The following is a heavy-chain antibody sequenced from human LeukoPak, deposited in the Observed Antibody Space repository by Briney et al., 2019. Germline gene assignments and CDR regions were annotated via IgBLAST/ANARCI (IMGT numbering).Heavy chain of an antibody. CDR3: ARDQIFGVVIIPYYYGMDV. D-gene: IGHD3-3*01. Sequence: PGGSLRLSCAASGFTFSSYEMNWVRQAPGKGLESVSYISSSGSTIYYADSVKGRFTISRDNAKNSLYLQMNSLRAEDTAVYYCARDQIFGVVIIPYYYGMDVWGQGTTVTVSS. V-gene: IGHV3-48*03. CDR2: ISSSGSTI. J-gene: IGHJ6*02. CDR1: GFTFSSYE.